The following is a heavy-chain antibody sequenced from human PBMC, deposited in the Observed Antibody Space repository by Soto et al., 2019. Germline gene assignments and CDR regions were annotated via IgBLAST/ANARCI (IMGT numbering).Heavy chain of an antibody. Sequence: EVQLVESGGGLVQPGGSLRLSCAASGFTFSSYSMNWVRQAPGKGLEWVSYISSSSSTIYYADSVTGRFTISRDNAKNSLYLQMNSLRAEDTAVYYCAREGWPFDYWGQGTLVTVSS. CDR3: AREGWPFDY. J-gene: IGHJ4*02. V-gene: IGHV3-48*01. CDR2: ISSSSSTI. CDR1: GFTFSSYS.